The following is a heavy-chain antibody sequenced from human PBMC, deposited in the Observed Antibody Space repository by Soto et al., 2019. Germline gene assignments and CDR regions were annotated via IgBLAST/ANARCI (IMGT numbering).Heavy chain of an antibody. CDR2: ISGSGGST. CDR1: GFTFSSYA. CDR3: AKDLWAYYDFWSGYYSRYYYYGMDV. J-gene: IGHJ6*02. D-gene: IGHD3-3*01. Sequence: EVQLLESGGGLVQPGGSLRLSCAASGFTFSSYAMSWVRQAPGKGLEWVSAISGSGGSTYYADSVKGRFTISRDNSKNTLYLHMNSLRAEDTAVYYCAKDLWAYYDFWSGYYSRYYYYGMDVWGQGTTVTVSS. V-gene: IGHV3-23*01.